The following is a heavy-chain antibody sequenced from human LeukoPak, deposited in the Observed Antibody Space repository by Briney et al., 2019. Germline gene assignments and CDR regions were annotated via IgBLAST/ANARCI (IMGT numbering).Heavy chain of an antibody. CDR1: GYSFTNYW. V-gene: IGHV5-51*01. CDR3: ARLMMGIAATGTGYYYYYMDV. J-gene: IGHJ6*03. Sequence: GESLKISCKGSGYSFTNYWIGWVRQMPGKGLEWMGIIYPGDSDTRHSPSFQGQVTISADKSISTAYLQWSSLKASDTAMYYCARLMMGIAATGTGYYYYYMDVWGKGTTVTVSS. D-gene: IGHD6-13*01. CDR2: IYPGDSDT.